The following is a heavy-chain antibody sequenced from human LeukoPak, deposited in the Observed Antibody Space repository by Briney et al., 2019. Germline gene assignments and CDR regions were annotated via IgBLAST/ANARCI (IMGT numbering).Heavy chain of an antibody. CDR2: IYYSGST. CDR3: ARGLAVAGTSNFGY. Sequence: SETLSLTCTVSGGSISSSSYYWGWIRQPPGKGLEWIGSIYYSGSTYYNPSLKSRVTISVDTSKNQFSLKLSSVTAADTAVYYCARGLAVAGTSNFGYWGQGTLVTVSS. V-gene: IGHV4-39*07. D-gene: IGHD6-19*01. CDR1: GGSISSSSYY. J-gene: IGHJ4*02.